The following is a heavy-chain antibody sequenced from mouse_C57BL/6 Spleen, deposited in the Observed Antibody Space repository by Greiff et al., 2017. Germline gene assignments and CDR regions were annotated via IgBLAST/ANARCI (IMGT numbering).Heavy chain of an antibody. D-gene: IGHD1-1*01. CDR3: ARQGFTTVVAKGDFDY. Sequence: QVQLQQPGTELVKPGASVKLSCKASGYTFTSYWMHWVKQRPGQGLEWIGNINPSNGGTNYNEKFKSKATLTVDKSSSTAYMQLSSLTSEDSAVYYCARQGFTTVVAKGDFDYWGQGTTLTVSS. CDR1: GYTFTSYW. CDR2: INPSNGGT. V-gene: IGHV1-53*01. J-gene: IGHJ2*01.